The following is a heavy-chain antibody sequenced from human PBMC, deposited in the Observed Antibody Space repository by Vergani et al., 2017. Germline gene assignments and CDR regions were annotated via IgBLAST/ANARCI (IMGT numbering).Heavy chain of an antibody. CDR1: GFTFSSYS. J-gene: IGHJ6*03. Sequence: EVQLVESGGGLVKPGGSLRLSCAASGFTFSSYSMNWVRQAPGKGLEWVSSISSSSSYIYYADSVKGRFTISRDNAKNSLYLQMNSRRAEDTAVYYCARFYRWEDSSSYNYYYYMDVWGKGTTVTVSS. CDR3: ARFYRWEDSSSYNYYYYMDV. CDR2: ISSSSSYI. D-gene: IGHD6-13*01. V-gene: IGHV3-21*01.